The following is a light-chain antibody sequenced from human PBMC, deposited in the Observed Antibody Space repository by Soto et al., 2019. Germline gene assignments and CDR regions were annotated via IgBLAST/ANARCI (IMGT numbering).Light chain of an antibody. V-gene: IGKV3-20*01. CDR3: QQYGSSLIT. J-gene: IGKJ5*01. CDR2: GAS. Sequence: IVLTQSPATLSLSPGERATLSCRASQSVSSNLAWYQQKPGQAPRLLIYGASSRHTGIPDRFSGSGSGTDFTLTISRLEPEDFAVYYCQQYGSSLITFGQGTRLEIK. CDR1: QSVSSN.